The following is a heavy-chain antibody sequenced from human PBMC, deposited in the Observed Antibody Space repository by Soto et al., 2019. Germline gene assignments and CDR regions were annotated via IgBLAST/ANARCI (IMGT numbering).Heavy chain of an antibody. J-gene: IGHJ4*02. D-gene: IGHD3-22*01. CDR1: GGSISSGGYY. V-gene: IGHV4-31*03. Sequence: QVQLQESGPGLVKPSQTLSLTCTVSGGSISSGGYYWSWIRQHPGKGLEWIGYIYYSGSTYYNPSLKSRVTISVDTSKNQFSLKLSSVTAADTAVYYCSRALGYYYDSSASTHFYYWGQGTLVTVSS. CDR2: IYYSGST. CDR3: SRALGYYYDSSASTHFYY.